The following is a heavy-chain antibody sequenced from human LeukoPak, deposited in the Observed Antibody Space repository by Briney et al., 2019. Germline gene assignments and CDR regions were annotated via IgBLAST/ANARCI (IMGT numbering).Heavy chain of an antibody. Sequence: SETLSLTCAVSGDSISSGNGWSWVRQPPGKGLEWIGEIAHTGSTKYNPSLKSRVTISIDFSKNQFSLRLSSVTAADTGVYYCARLLVYNRNPRAFDVWGQGTSVTVS. J-gene: IGHJ3*01. CDR2: IAHTGST. CDR3: ARLLVYNRNPRAFDV. V-gene: IGHV4-4*02. D-gene: IGHD1-14*01. CDR1: GDSISSGNG.